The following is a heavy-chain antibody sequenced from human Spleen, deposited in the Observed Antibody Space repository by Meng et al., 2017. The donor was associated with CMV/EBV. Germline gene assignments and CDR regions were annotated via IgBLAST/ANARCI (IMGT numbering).Heavy chain of an antibody. D-gene: IGHD4-11*01. Sequence: GESLKISCAASGFTFTTYGMHWVRQAPGKGLEWVAVIWYDGTNKYYTDSVRGRFTISRDNSQNTLYLQMDRLIAEDTAVYYCAKGDYSNYGNYCDSWGQGTLVTVSS. CDR1: GFTFTTYG. CDR2: IWYDGTNK. CDR3: AKGDYSNYGNYCDS. V-gene: IGHV3-33*06. J-gene: IGHJ4*02.